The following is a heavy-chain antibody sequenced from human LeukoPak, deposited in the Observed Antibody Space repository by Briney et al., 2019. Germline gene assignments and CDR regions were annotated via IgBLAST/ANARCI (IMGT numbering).Heavy chain of an antibody. V-gene: IGHV2-5*01. CDR1: GFSLSTNEVG. Sequence: SGPTLVNPTQTLTLTCTFSGFSLSTNEVGVGWIRQPPGKALEWLALIYGNDDKRYSPSLKGRLTITKDTSKNQVVLTMTNMDPVDTATYYCAHRRGIVGHGYYFDYWGQGTLVTVSS. CDR3: AHRRGIVGHGYYFDY. CDR2: IYGNDDK. J-gene: IGHJ4*02. D-gene: IGHD1-26*01.